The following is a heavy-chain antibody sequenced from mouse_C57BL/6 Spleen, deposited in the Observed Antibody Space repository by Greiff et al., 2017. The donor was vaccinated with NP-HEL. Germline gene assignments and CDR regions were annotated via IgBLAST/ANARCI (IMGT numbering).Heavy chain of an antibody. CDR1: GFNIKNTY. CDR2: IDPANGNT. CDR3: AFYYYGSSPVFDV. Sequence: EVQLQQSVAELVRPGASVKLSCTASGFNIKNTYMHWVKQRPEQGLEWIGRIDPANGNTKYAPKFQGKATITADPSSNTAYLQLSSLTSEDTAIYSCAFYYYGSSPVFDVWGTGTTVTVSS. V-gene: IGHV14-3*01. J-gene: IGHJ1*03. D-gene: IGHD1-1*01.